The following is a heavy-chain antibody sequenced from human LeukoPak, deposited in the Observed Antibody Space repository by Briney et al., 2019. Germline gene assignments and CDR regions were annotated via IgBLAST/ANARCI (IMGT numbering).Heavy chain of an antibody. Sequence: SETLSLTSAVYGGSFSGYYWSWIRQPPGKGLEWIGEINHSGSTNYNPSLKSRVTISVDTSKNQCSLKLSSVTAADTAVYYCASRSSIWSGYQDTLYYFDSWGQGTLVTVSS. D-gene: IGHD3-3*01. V-gene: IGHV4-34*01. CDR1: GGSFSGYY. CDR3: ASRSSIWSGYQDTLYYFDS. J-gene: IGHJ4*02. CDR2: INHSGST.